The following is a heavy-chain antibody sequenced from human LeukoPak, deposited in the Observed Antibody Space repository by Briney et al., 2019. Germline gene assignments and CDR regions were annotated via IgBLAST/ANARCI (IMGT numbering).Heavy chain of an antibody. CDR2: FDPEDGET. J-gene: IGHJ4*02. Sequence: ASVKVSCKVSGYTLTELSMHWVRQAPGKGLEWMGGFDPEDGETIYAQKFQGRVTMTEDTSTDTAYMELSSLRSEDTAVYYCARVVFNGYNYRINPYFDYWGQGTLVTVSS. CDR1: GYTLTELS. V-gene: IGHV1-24*01. CDR3: ARVVFNGYNYRINPYFDY. D-gene: IGHD5-24*01.